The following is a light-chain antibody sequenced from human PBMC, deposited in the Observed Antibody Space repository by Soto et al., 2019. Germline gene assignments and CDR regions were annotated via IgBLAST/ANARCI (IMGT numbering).Light chain of an antibody. CDR2: DAS. CDR3: QKYDSAPT. V-gene: IGKV3-11*01. Sequence: ETVLTQSPGTLSLSPGERATLSCRASQSVSSYLAWYQQKPGQAPRLLIYDASNRATGIPARFSGSGSGTDFTLTISSLQPEDVATYYCQKYDSAPTFGQGTKVDI. CDR1: QSVSSY. J-gene: IGKJ1*01.